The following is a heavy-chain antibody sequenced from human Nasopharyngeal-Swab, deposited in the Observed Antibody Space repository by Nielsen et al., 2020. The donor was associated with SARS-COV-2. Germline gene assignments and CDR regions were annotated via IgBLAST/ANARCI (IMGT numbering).Heavy chain of an antibody. CDR1: GFTFSSYA. Sequence: GESLKISCAASGFTFSSYAMTWVRQAPGKGLEWVSGISGSAGSGSTYYADSVKGRFTIPRDNSKNTVYLQMNSLRAEDTAIYYCAKDGSDIVVVPAAMNYFDYWGQGTLVTVSS. D-gene: IGHD2-2*01. CDR2: ISGSAGSGST. CDR3: AKDGSDIVVVPAAMNYFDY. V-gene: IGHV3-23*01. J-gene: IGHJ4*02.